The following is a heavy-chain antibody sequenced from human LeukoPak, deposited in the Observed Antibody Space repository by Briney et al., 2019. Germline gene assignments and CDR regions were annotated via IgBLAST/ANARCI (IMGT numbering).Heavy chain of an antibody. CDR1: GGSFSGYY. J-gene: IGHJ3*02. D-gene: IGHD3-10*01. CDR3: ARIYGAFDI. CDR2: IYHSGDT. V-gene: IGHV4-34*01. Sequence: SETLSLTCAVYGGSFSGYYWSWIRQPPGKGLEWIGEIYHSGDTNYNPSLKSRLTMSLDKAKNQFSLTLTSVTAADTAVYYCARIYGAFDIWGQGTRVTVSS.